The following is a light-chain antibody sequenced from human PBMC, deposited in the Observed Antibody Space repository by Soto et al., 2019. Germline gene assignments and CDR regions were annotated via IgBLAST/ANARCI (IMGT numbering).Light chain of an antibody. CDR2: DSS. CDR3: QQYNSWPPIT. CDR1: ESVRRY. J-gene: IGKJ5*01. V-gene: IGKV3D-15*01. Sequence: EVVLTQSPATLSSSPGDRATLSCRASESVRRYLAWYQQKPGQAPRLLIYDSSPRATGVPDRFGGSGSGTEFTLTISSLQSEDFVVYYCQQYNSWPPITFGQGTRLEIK.